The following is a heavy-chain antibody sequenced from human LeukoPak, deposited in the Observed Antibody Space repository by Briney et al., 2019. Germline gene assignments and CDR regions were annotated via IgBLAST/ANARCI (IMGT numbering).Heavy chain of an antibody. Sequence: SVKVSCKTSGGTFNNSAISWVRQAPGQGLEWLGGIMPLFGTAGYAQKFQGRVTITKDESTRTVYLELTSLTSDDTAVYYCARDVHGDYGSGWFDPWDQGTLVSVSS. CDR3: ARDVHGDYGSGWFDP. J-gene: IGHJ5*02. CDR1: GGTFNNSA. CDR2: IMPLFGTA. V-gene: IGHV1-69*05. D-gene: IGHD4-17*01.